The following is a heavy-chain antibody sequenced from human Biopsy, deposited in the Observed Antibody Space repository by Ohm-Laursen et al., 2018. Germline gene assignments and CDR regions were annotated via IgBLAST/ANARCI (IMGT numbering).Heavy chain of an antibody. CDR1: GVSITAYY. Sequence: GTLSLTCAVSGVSITAYYWSWIRQPPGKGLECIGNIHHSGSTNYNPSLKSRLTISVDTSKNQFSLKLSSVTAADTAVYYCARMDCSGGSCHYYSYGMDVWGQGTTVTVSS. CDR2: IHHSGST. J-gene: IGHJ6*02. V-gene: IGHV4-4*09. D-gene: IGHD2-15*01. CDR3: ARMDCSGGSCHYYSYGMDV.